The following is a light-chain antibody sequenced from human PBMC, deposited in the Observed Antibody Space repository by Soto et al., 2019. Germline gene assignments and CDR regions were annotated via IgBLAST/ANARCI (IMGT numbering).Light chain of an antibody. V-gene: IGLV2-8*01. CDR2: EVT. J-gene: IGLJ1*01. Sequence: QSALTQPPSASGSPGQSVTISCTGTSSDVGIYNSVSWYLQHPGKAPKLIIYEVTKRPSGVPDRFSGSKSGNTASLTVSGLQAEDEADYYCSSSAGSNRVFGTGTKVTVL. CDR3: SSSAGSNRV. CDR1: SSDVGIYNS.